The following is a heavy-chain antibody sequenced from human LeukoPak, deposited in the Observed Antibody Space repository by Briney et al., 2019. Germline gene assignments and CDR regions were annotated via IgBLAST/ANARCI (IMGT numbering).Heavy chain of an antibody. D-gene: IGHD2-15*01. Sequence: SQTLSLTCTVSGGSISSGSYYWSWIRQPAGKGLEWIGRIYTSGSTNYNPSLKSRVTISVDTSKNQFSLKLSSVTAADTAVYYCARVGGVYCSGGSCYSDQHWGQGTLVTVSS. CDR2: IYTSGST. V-gene: IGHV4-61*02. J-gene: IGHJ1*01. CDR3: ARVGGVYCSGGSCYSDQH. CDR1: GGSISSGSYY.